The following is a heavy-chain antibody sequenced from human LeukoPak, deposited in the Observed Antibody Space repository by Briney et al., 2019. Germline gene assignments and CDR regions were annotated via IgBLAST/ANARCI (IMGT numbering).Heavy chain of an antibody. CDR3: ARDYGVGAWGV. CDR2: ISYDGSNK. Sequence: GGSLRLSCAASGFTFSSYAMHWVRQAPGKGLEWVAVISYDGSNKYYADSVKGRFTISRDNSKNTLYLQMNSLRAEDTAVYYCARDYGVGAWGVWGQGTTVTVS. J-gene: IGHJ6*02. CDR1: GFTFSSYA. D-gene: IGHD1-26*01. V-gene: IGHV3-30-3*01.